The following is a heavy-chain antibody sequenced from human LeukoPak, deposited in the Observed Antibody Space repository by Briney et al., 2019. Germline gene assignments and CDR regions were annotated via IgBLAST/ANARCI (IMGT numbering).Heavy chain of an antibody. CDR3: AKDMSETVVPAAMMVERESLEQGRSLPNYYYYYGMDV. CDR1: GFTFSSYA. Sequence: SGGSLRLSCAASGFTFSSYAMSWVRQAPGKGLEWVSAISGSGGSTYYADSVKGRFTISRDNAKNSLYLQMNSLRAEDTALYYCAKDMSETVVPAAMMVERESLEQGRSLPNYYYYYGMDVWGQGTTVTVSS. V-gene: IGHV3-23*01. D-gene: IGHD2-2*01. CDR2: ISGSGGST. J-gene: IGHJ6*02.